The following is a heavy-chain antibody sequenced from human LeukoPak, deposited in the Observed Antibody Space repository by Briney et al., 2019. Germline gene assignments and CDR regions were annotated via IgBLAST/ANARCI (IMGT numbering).Heavy chain of an antibody. J-gene: IGHJ4*02. V-gene: IGHV4-30-2*01. CDR2: IYHSGST. D-gene: IGHD3-22*01. CDR3: ARGVNYYDSSGYFDY. CDR1: GGSISSGGYY. Sequence: SQTLSLTCTVSGGSISSGGYYWSWIRQPPGKGLGWIGYIYHSGSTYYNPSLKSRVTISVDRSKNQFSLKLSSVTAADTAVYCCARGVNYYDSSGYFDYWGQGTLVTVSS.